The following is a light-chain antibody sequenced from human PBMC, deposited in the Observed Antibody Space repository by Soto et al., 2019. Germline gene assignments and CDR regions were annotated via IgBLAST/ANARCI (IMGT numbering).Light chain of an antibody. Sequence: EIVLTQSPGALSLSPGERATLSCRASQTASSSHLAWYQQKPGQAPGLLIYDASSRATGISDRFSGSGSGTDFTLTISRLESEDFAVYYCQQYGRSPYTFGKGTKVEIK. CDR1: QTASSSH. CDR3: QQYGRSPYT. J-gene: IGKJ2*01. CDR2: DAS. V-gene: IGKV3-20*01.